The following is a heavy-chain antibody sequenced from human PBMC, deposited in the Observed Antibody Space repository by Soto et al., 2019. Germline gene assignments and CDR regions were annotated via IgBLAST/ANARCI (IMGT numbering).Heavy chain of an antibody. CDR3: ARGPFYYDSSSYLDY. D-gene: IGHD3-22*01. J-gene: IGHJ4*02. V-gene: IGHV3-33*01. CDR2: IWYDGSNK. CDR1: GFTFSSYG. Sequence: GGSLRLSCAASGFTFSSYGMHWVRQAPGKGLEWVAVIWYDGSNKYYADSVKGRFTISRDNSKNTLYLQMNSLRAEDTAVYYCARGPFYYDSSSYLDYWGQGTLVTVSS.